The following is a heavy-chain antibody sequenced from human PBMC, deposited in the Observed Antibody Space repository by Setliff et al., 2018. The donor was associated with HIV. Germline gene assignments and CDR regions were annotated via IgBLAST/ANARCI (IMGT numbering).Heavy chain of an antibody. CDR1: GYTFTSYF. D-gene: IGHD3-16*02. Sequence: ASVKVSCKTSGYTFTSYFIHWVRQAPGQGLEWMGTINPSAGSTNYAQKVQGRVTMTTDTSTTTAYMELRSLRYDDTAVYYCARPRFLIGPPEEYYFDYWGQGTLVTVSS. J-gene: IGHJ4*02. V-gene: IGHV1-46*01. CDR3: ARPRFLIGPPEEYYFDY. CDR2: INPSAGST.